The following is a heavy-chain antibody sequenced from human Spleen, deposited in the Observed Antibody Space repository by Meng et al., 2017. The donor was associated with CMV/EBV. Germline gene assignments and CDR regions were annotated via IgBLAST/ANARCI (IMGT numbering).Heavy chain of an antibody. V-gene: IGHV3-21*04. J-gene: IGHJ4*02. Sequence: GESLKISCAASGFRFSTYSMSWVRQAPGKGLEWVSSISNGSGYIYFADSLKGRFIISRDNAKNSVYLQMNSLRAEDTAVYYCAKGHIVVVPPALDYWGQGTLVTVSS. D-gene: IGHD2-2*01. CDR2: ISNGSGYI. CDR3: AKGHIVVVPPALDY. CDR1: GFRFSTYS.